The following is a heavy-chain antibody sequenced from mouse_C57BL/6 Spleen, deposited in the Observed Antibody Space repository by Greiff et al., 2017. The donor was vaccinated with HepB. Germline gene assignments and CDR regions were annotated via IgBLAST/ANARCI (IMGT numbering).Heavy chain of an antibody. D-gene: IGHD1-1*01. CDR1: GYAFSSSW. CDR3: ARRSLTTVSYFDY. CDR2: IYPGDGDT. V-gene: IGHV1-82*01. J-gene: IGHJ2*01. Sequence: QVQLQQSGPELVKPGASVKISCKASGYAFSSSWMNWVKQRPGKGLEWIGRIYPGDGDTNYNGKFKGKATLTADKSSSTAYMQLSSLTSEDSAVYFCARRSLTTVSYFDYWGQGTTLTVSS.